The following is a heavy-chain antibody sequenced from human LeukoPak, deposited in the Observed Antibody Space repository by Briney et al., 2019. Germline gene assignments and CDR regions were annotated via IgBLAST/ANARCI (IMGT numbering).Heavy chain of an antibody. J-gene: IGHJ4*02. D-gene: IGHD4-11*01. Sequence: RTGGSLRLSCAASGFTFDDYGMNWVRQAPGKGLEWVSGINWNGGNTDYADSVKGRFTISRDYAKKSLYLQMNSLRAEDTALYYCARDKSNYFFDYWGQGTLVTVSS. V-gene: IGHV3-20*04. CDR3: ARDKSNYFFDY. CDR2: INWNGGNT. CDR1: GFTFDDYG.